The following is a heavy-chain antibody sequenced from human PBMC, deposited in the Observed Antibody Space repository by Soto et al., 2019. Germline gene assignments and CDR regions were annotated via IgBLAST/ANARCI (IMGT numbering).Heavy chain of an antibody. J-gene: IGHJ3*02. CDR2: ISGSGGRV. D-gene: IGHD3-22*01. V-gene: IGHV3-23*01. CDR3: AMTRLYDTGTNDYHRDALDI. CDR1: GFSFGTYV. Sequence: GGSLRLSCAVSGFSFGTYVMNWVRQAPGKGLEWVSGISGSGGRVYSADSVKGRFTISRDNSRNTLYLQMNSLRAEDTAIYYCAMTRLYDTGTNDYHRDALDIWGQGTQVTVSS.